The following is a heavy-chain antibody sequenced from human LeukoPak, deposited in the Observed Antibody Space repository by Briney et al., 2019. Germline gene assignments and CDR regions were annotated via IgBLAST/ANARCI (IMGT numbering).Heavy chain of an antibody. Sequence: PGGSLRLSCAASGFTFSIYDMHWVRQATGKGLEWVSAIGTAGDTYYPGSVKGRFTISRENAKNSLYLQMNSLRAGDTAVYYCARDRTGDNGMDVWGQGTTVTVSS. D-gene: IGHD7-27*01. J-gene: IGHJ6*02. CDR3: ARDRTGDNGMDV. V-gene: IGHV3-13*01. CDR2: IGTAGDT. CDR1: GFTFSIYD.